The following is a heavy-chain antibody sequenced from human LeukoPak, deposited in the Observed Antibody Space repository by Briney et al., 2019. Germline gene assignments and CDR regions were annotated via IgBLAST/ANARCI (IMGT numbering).Heavy chain of an antibody. D-gene: IGHD3-16*01. J-gene: IGHJ3*02. Sequence: GGSLRLSCAASGFIFSDYYMSRIRQAPGKGLEWASYISSSGGTIYYADSVKGRFTISRDNAKNSLYLQMNSLRAEDTAVYYCARDRGDLRSSGGAFDIWGQGTMVTVSS. CDR3: ARDRGDLRSSGGAFDI. V-gene: IGHV3-11*04. CDR1: GFIFSDYY. CDR2: ISSSGGTI.